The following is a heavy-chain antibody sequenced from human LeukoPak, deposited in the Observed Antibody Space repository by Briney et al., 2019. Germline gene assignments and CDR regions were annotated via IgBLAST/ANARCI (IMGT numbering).Heavy chain of an antibody. CDR3: ARRGARFLEWSPQRSSWFDP. J-gene: IGHJ5*02. Sequence: SETLSLTCAVYGGSFSGYYWSWTRQPPGKGLEWIGEINHSGSTNYNPSLKSRVTISVDTSKNQFSLKLSSVTAADTAVYYCARRGARFLEWSPQRSSWFDPWGQGTLVTVSS. CDR1: GGSFSGYY. V-gene: IGHV4-34*01. CDR2: INHSGST. D-gene: IGHD3-3*01.